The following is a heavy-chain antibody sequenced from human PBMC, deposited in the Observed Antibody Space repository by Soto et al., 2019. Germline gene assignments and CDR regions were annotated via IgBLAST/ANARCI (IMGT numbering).Heavy chain of an antibody. CDR1: GFSLTTSGVG. CDR3: AHRVLRTVFGLVTTTVIYFDF. V-gene: IGHV2-5*02. J-gene: IGHJ4*02. Sequence: QITLNESGPTQVKPRQTLTLTCTFSGFSLTTSGVGVGWIRQSPGKAPEWLALIYWDDDKRYRPSLKSRLTITKDTSKNQVDLTMADLDPADTATYYCAHRVLRTVFGLVTTTVIYFDFWGQGTSVAVSS. CDR2: IYWDDDK. D-gene: IGHD3-3*01.